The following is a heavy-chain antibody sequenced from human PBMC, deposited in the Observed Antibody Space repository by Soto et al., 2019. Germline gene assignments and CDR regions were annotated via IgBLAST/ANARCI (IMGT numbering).Heavy chain of an antibody. CDR3: ARRGDGYKPGITVDY. V-gene: IGHV3-11*05. Sequence: QVQLVESGGGLVKPGGSLRLSCAASGFTFSDYYMSWIRQAPGTGLEWVSYISSSSSYTNYADSVKGRFTISRDNAKNSLDLQTNSLRAEDTAVYYCARRGDGYKPGITVDYWGQGTLVTVSS. CDR1: GFTFSDYY. J-gene: IGHJ4*02. CDR2: ISSSSSYT. D-gene: IGHD2-21*01.